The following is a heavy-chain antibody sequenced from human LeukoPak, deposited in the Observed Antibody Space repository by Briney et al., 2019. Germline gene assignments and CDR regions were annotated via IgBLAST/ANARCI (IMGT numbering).Heavy chain of an antibody. V-gene: IGHV1-58*01. J-gene: IGHJ4*02. CDR2: IVVGSGNT. CDR1: GFTFISSA. CDR3: AAGSITGTKGTDY. D-gene: IGHD1-20*01. Sequence: ASVKVSCKASGFTFISSAVQWVRQARGQRLEWIGWIVVGSGNTNLALKFQESVTITGDMSTSTAYMELSSLRSEDTGVYYCAAGSITGTKGTDYWGQGTLVTVSS.